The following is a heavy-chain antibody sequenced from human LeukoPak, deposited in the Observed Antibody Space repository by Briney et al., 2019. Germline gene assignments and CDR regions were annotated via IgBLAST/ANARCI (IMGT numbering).Heavy chain of an antibody. CDR2: IRYDGSNK. CDR1: GFTFSSYG. CDR3: AKGTHYYDSSGASAEYFQH. Sequence: PGGSLRLSCAASGFTFSSYGMHWVRQAPGKGLEWVAFIRYDGSNKYYADSVKGRFTISRDNSKNTLYLQMNSLRAEDTAVYYCAKGTHYYDSSGASAEYFQHWGQGTLVTVSS. D-gene: IGHD3-22*01. V-gene: IGHV3-30*02. J-gene: IGHJ1*01.